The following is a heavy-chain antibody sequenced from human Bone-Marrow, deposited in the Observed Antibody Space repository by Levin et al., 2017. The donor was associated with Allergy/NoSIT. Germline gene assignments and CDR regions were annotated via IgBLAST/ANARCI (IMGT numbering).Heavy chain of an antibody. CDR3: AKDISGPPGRSGMDV. J-gene: IGHJ6*02. CDR1: GFTFDDYA. CDR2: ITWNSGDI. D-gene: IGHD1-26*01. Sequence: GGSLRLSCAASGFTFDDYAMHWVRQAPGKGLEWVSTITWNSGDIGYADSVKGRFTISRDNAKNSLFLQMSSLRAEDTALYYCAKDISGPPGRSGMDVWGRGTTVIVSS. V-gene: IGHV3-9*01.